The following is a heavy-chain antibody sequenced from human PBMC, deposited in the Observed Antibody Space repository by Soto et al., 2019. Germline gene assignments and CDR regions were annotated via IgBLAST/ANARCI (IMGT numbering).Heavy chain of an antibody. Sequence: GGSLRLSCAASGLNVSYNYMNWVRQAPGKGLEWVSVLYNSGTTYYAESVKGRFTISRDNSKNTLYLQMNSLRAEDTAVYYCAKDSDYYFDYWGQGTLVTVSS. CDR3: AKDSDYYFDY. CDR1: GLNVSYNY. J-gene: IGHJ4*02. CDR2: LYNSGTT. V-gene: IGHV3-53*01.